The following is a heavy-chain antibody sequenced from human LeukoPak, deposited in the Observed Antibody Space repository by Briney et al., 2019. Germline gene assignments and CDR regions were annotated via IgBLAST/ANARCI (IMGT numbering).Heavy chain of an antibody. V-gene: IGHV3-43D*03. D-gene: IGHD3-10*01. CDR3: AKDKFDGSGSYYFDS. Sequence: GGSLRLSCAASRFTFDGYAMHWVRQAPGKGLEWVSLISWDGGRTHYADSVKGRFTISRDNSKNSLYLQMNSLRAEDTALYYCAKDKFDGSGSYYFDSWGQGTLVTVSS. CDR2: ISWDGGRT. J-gene: IGHJ4*02. CDR1: RFTFDGYA.